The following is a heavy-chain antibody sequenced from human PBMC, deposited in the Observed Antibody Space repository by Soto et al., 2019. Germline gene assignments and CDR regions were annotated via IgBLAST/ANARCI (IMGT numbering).Heavy chain of an antibody. J-gene: IGHJ2*01. V-gene: IGHV1-2*04. CDR2: INPKSGGT. CDR3: ARVHSTHCSYGLRASLYNHDLDG. D-gene: IGHD1-1*01. CDR1: GYSFTDYH. Sequence: GASVKLSCKASGYSFTDYHIHWVRQAPGQGLEWLGRINPKSGGTSTAQKFQGWVTMTTDTSISTASMELTRLTSDDTAIYYCARVHSTHCSYGLRASLYNHDLDGRGR.